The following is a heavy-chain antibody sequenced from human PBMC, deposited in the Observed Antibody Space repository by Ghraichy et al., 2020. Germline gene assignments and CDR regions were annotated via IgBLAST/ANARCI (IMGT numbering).Heavy chain of an antibody. CDR1: GFTFRTYA. CDR2: ITDNGGTT. J-gene: IGHJ1*01. Sequence: GGSLRLSCAASGFTFRTYAISWVRQAPGKGLEWVSAITDNGGTTYDAESVKGGFTISRDNSKNTLFLQMNSLRGEDTAVYYCAKFARDWPNEYLQHWGQGALVTVSS. CDR3: AKFARDWPNEYLQH. D-gene: IGHD3/OR15-3a*01. V-gene: IGHV3-23*01.